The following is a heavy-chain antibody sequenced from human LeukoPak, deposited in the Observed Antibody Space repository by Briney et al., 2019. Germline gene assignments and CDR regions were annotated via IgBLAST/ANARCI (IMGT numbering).Heavy chain of an antibody. Sequence: SETLSLTCSVSGGSISSYYWSWIRQPAGKGLEWIGRIYTSGSTNYNPSLKSRVTMSVDTSKNQFSLKLSSVTAADTAVYYCAGGRYSSSWYGGTTFDYWGQGTLVTVSS. CDR3: AGGRYSSSWYGGTTFDY. D-gene: IGHD6-13*01. CDR2: IYTSGST. J-gene: IGHJ4*02. CDR1: GGSISSYY. V-gene: IGHV4-4*07.